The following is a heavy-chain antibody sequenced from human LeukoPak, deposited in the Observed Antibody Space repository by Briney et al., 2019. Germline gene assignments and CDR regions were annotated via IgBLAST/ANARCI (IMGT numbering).Heavy chain of an antibody. J-gene: IGHJ4*02. V-gene: IGHV3-53*01. CDR3: ARRAGAYSHPYDY. CDR2: IYSGTT. Sequence: GGSLRLSCAASGFTVSRNYMSWVRQAPGKGLEWVSSIYSGTTHYSDSVKGRFTISRDNSKNTLYLQMSSLRVEDTAVYYCARRAGAYSHPYDYWGQGTLVTVSS. D-gene: IGHD4/OR15-4a*01. CDR1: GFTVSRNY.